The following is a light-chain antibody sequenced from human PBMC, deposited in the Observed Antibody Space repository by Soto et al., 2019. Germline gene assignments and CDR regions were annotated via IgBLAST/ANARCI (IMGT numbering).Light chain of an antibody. Sequence: DIQMTQSPSSLSASVGDRVTITCRASQSISSYLNWYQQKPGKAPKLLIYAASSLQSGVPSRFSGSRSGTDFTPTISSLQPEDFATYYCQQSYSTPPITFGQGTRLEIK. CDR1: QSISSY. CDR2: AAS. V-gene: IGKV1-39*01. J-gene: IGKJ5*01. CDR3: QQSYSTPPIT.